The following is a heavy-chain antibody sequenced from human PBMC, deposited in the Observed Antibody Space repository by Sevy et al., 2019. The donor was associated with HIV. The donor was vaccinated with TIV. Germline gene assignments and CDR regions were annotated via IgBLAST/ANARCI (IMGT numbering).Heavy chain of an antibody. CDR3: ARDLPSAVINPFYYYGMDV. V-gene: IGHV3-30*04. D-gene: IGHD2-21*01. CDR2: ISYDGGNI. Sequence: GESLKISCAASGFTFSIYAIHWVRQAPGKGLEWVTVISYDGGNIYYADSVKGRFTVSRDNSKDTVYLQMNSLRPEDTAVYYCARDLPSAVINPFYYYGMDVWGQGTTVTVSS. CDR1: GFTFSIYA. J-gene: IGHJ6*02.